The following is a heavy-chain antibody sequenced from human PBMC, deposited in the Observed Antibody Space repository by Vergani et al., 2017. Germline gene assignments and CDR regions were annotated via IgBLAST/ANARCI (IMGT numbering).Heavy chain of an antibody. J-gene: IGHJ3*02. V-gene: IGHV3-9*01. CDR1: GFTFDDYA. CDR3: AKGWLTGDDPKMYDAGDI. CDR2: ISWNSGSI. D-gene: IGHD5-24*01. Sequence: EVQLVESGGGLVQPGRSLRLSCAASGFTFDDYAMHWVRQAPGKGLEWVSGISWNSGSIGYADSVKGRFTISRDNAKNSLYLQMNSLRAADTALYYCAKGWLTGDDPKMYDAGDIWDRETMVTVSS.